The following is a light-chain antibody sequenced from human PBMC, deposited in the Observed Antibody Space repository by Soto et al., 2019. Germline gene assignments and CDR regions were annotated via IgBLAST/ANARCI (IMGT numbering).Light chain of an antibody. CDR3: QQRSNWPRA. Sequence: EVVMTQSPGTLSVSLGESATLSCRASQSVDGYLAWYQQKPGQAPRLLIYGASTRATGVTARFSGSGSETDFTLTISGLRSEDFAVYYCQQRSNWPRAFGQGTKVDI. CDR1: QSVDGY. CDR2: GAS. V-gene: IGKV3-15*01. J-gene: IGKJ1*01.